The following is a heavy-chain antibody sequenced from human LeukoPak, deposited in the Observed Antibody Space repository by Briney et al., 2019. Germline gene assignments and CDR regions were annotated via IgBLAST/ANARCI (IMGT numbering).Heavy chain of an antibody. Sequence: MTSETLSLTCTVSGGSISSYYWSWIRQPPGKGLEWIGYIYYSGSTNYNPSLKSRVTISVDTSKNQFSLKLSSVTAADTAVYYCARDLEWLSAWGQGTLVTVSS. CDR2: IYYSGST. D-gene: IGHD3-3*01. CDR3: ARDLEWLSA. V-gene: IGHV4-59*01. J-gene: IGHJ4*02. CDR1: GGSISSYY.